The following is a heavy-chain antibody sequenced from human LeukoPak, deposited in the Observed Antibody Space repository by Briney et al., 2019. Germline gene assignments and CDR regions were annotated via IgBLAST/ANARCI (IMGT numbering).Heavy chain of an antibody. V-gene: IGHV1-18*01. CDR2: ISAYNGNT. Sequence: ASVKVSCKASGYTFTSYGISWVRQAPGQGLEWMGWISAYNGNTNYAQKLQGRVTMTTDTSTSTAYMELRSLRSDDTAVYYCARDPPATYYYDSSGYYYVTTPHDDYWGQGTLVTVSS. CDR3: ARDPPATYYYDSSGYYYVTTPHDDY. CDR1: GYTFTSYG. D-gene: IGHD3-22*01. J-gene: IGHJ4*02.